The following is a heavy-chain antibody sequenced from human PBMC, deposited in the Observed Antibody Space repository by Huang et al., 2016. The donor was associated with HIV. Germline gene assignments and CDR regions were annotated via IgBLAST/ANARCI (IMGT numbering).Heavy chain of an antibody. CDR3: ARDTDVRGGLDY. CDR1: GFTFSSYW. CDR2: INSDGSRT. V-gene: IGHV3-74*01. Sequence: EVQLVESGGGLVQPGGSLRLSCAASGFTFSSYWMHWVRQAPGKGLVWVSRINSDGSRTNYADSMKGRFTISRDNAKNTLYLQMNSLRVEDTAVYYCARDTDVRGGLDYWGQGTLVTVSS. J-gene: IGHJ4*02. D-gene: IGHD4-17*01.